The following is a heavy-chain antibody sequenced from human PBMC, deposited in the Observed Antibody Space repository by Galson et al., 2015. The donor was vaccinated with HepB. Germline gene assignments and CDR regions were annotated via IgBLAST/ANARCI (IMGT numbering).Heavy chain of an antibody. Sequence: SLRLSCAASGFTFSSYAMHWVRQAPGKGLEWVAVISYDGSNKYYADSVKGRFTISRDNSKNTLYLQMNSLRAEDTAVYYCATSTYYYDSSGFDYWGQGTLVTVSS. CDR2: ISYDGSNK. J-gene: IGHJ4*02. CDR3: ATSTYYYDSSGFDY. V-gene: IGHV3-30-3*01. D-gene: IGHD3-22*01. CDR1: GFTFSSYA.